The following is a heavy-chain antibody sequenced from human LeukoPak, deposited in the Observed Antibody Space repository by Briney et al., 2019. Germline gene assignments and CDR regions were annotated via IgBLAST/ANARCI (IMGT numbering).Heavy chain of an antibody. J-gene: IGHJ6*03. CDR1: GGSLSGYY. V-gene: IGHV4-34*01. CDR3: ARGRYYYYYMDV. Sequence: SETLSLTCAVYGGSLSGYYWSWLRQPPGKGLEWVAEINHSGSTNYNAALKSRVTISVDTSKNQFYLQLSSLTAGDTAVYYCARGRYYYYYMDVWGKGTTVTVSS. CDR2: INHSGST.